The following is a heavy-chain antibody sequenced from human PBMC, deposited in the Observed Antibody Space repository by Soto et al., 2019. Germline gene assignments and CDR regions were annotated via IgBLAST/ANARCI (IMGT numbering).Heavy chain of an antibody. D-gene: IGHD3-16*02. V-gene: IGHV3-7*03. Sequence: GGSLRLSGAVAGIRFRDYWMSWVRQAPGKGLEWVANIKQDESDKYYVDSVKGRFTISRDNAKNALYLQMNSLRVEDTAVYYCAAYCYTMTCTHFHGYSWGQGTQVTVSS. CDR2: IKQDESDK. CDR3: AAYCYTMTCTHFHGYS. J-gene: IGHJ5*02. CDR1: GIRFRDYW.